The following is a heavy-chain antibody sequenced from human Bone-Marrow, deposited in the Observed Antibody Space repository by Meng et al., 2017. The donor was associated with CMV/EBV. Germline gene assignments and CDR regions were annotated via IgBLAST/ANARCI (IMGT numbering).Heavy chain of an antibody. CDR1: RVTFSSYA. CDR3: ASAYARGAYSYGMDV. V-gene: IGHV1-69*05. Sequence: SVKVSCKASRVTFSSYAINWVRQAPGQGLEWKGEIIPVFSTTTYAQKFQGRVTITTDESTSNAYMDLWSLRSEDTAVYYCASAYARGAYSYGMDVWGQRTTVTVSS. J-gene: IGHJ6*02. CDR2: IIPVFSTT. D-gene: IGHD3-10*01.